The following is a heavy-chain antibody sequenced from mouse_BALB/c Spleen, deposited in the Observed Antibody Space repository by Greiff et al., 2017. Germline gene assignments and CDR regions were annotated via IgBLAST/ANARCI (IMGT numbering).Heavy chain of an antibody. J-gene: IGHJ4*01. V-gene: IGHV2-6-7*01. D-gene: IGHD1-1*01. Sequence: VMLVESGPGLVAPSQSLSITCTVSGFSLTGYGVNWVRQPPGKGLEWLGMIWGDGSTDYNSALKSRLSISKDNSKSQVFLKMNSLQTDDTARYYCARDRREFITTVVARDYAMDYWGQGTSVTVSS. CDR3: ARDRREFITTVVARDYAMDY. CDR2: IWGDGST. CDR1: GFSLTGYG.